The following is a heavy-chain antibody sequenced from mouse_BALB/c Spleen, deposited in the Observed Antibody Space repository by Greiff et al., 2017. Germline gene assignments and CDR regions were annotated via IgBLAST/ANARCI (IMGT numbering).Heavy chain of an antibody. V-gene: IGHV7-3*02. CDR2: IRNKANGYTT. Sequence: EVQVVESGGGLVQPGGSLRLSCATSGFTFTDYYMSWVRQPPGKALEWLGFIRNKANGYTTEYSASVKGRFTISRDNSQSILYLQMNTLRAEDSATYYCARDNDVFDYWGQGTTLTVSS. CDR3: ARDNDVFDY. D-gene: IGHD2-12*01. CDR1: GFTFTDYY. J-gene: IGHJ2*01.